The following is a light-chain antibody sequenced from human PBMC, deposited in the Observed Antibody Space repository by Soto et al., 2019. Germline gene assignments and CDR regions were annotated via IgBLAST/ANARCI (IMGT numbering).Light chain of an antibody. CDR1: SSDVGGYNY. J-gene: IGLJ1*01. CDR3: YSYAGSYTFYV. V-gene: IGLV2-11*01. Sequence: QSALTQPPSVSGSPGQSVTISCTGTSSDVGGYNYVSWYQQRPGKAPKLMIYDVTKRPSGVPDRFSGSKSGNTASLTISGLQAEDEADYYCYSYAGSYTFYVFGTGTKVTV. CDR2: DVT.